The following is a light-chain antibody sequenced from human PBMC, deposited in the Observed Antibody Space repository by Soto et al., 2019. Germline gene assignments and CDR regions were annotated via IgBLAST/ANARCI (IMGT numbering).Light chain of an antibody. CDR3: QSYDSSLSGSNV. CDR1: SSNIGAGYD. J-gene: IGLJ1*01. CDR2: GNN. Sequence: QSVLTQPPSVSGAPGQRVTISCTGSSSNIGAGYDVHWYQQLPGTAPKLLIYGNNNRPSGVPDRFSGSKSGTSASLAITGLQAEDEADYYCQSYDSSLSGSNVFGTGTKLTVL. V-gene: IGLV1-40*01.